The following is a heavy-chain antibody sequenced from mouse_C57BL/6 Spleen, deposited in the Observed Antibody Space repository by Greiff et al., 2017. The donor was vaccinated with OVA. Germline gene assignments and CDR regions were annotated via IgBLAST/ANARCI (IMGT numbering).Heavy chain of an antibody. J-gene: IGHJ1*03. CDR1: GYNITDYC. D-gene: IGHD1-1*01. Sequence: EVKLLQPGAELVKPGASVKLSCTASGYNITDYCMHWVKQRTEQGLEWIGRIDPDDGDTKYNAKFKGKATITADTSSNTASLQLSSLTSEDTAVYYCASAYYCGRSYLRYFDFWGKGTTITVSS. V-gene: IGHV14-2*01. CDR3: ASAYYCGRSYLRYFDF. CDR2: IDPDDGDT.